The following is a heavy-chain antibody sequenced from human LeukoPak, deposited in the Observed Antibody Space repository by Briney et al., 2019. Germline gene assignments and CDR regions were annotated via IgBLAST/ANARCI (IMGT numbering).Heavy chain of an antibody. CDR3: AELGITMIGGV. J-gene: IGHJ6*04. D-gene: IGHD3-10*02. CDR2: IKQDGTEK. Sequence: PGGSLRLSCAASGFTFTTYWMSWVRQAPGKGLEWVANIKQDGTEKYYVDSVKGRFTISRDNAKNSLYLQMNSLRAEDTAVYYCAELGITMIGGVWGKGTTVTISS. V-gene: IGHV3-7*01. CDR1: GFTFTTYW.